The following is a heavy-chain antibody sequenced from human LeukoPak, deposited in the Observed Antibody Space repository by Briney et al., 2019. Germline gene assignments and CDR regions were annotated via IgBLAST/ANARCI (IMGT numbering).Heavy chain of an antibody. CDR3: ARGRYCSSTSCYIRWFDP. Sequence: SETLSLTCAVYGGSFSGYYWSWIRQPPGKGLEWIGEINHSGSTNYNPSLKRRVTISVDTSKNQFSLKLSSVTAADTAVYYCARGRYCSSTSCYIRWFDPWGQGTLVTVSS. V-gene: IGHV4-34*01. D-gene: IGHD2-2*02. J-gene: IGHJ5*02. CDR2: INHSGST. CDR1: GGSFSGYY.